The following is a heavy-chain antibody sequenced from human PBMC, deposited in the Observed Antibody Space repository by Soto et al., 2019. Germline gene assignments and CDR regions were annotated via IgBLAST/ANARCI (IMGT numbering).Heavy chain of an antibody. J-gene: IGHJ4*02. CDR3: ARSIVVVTALDY. Sequence: ASVKVSCKASGYTFTSYGISWVRQAPGQSLEWMGWINTGNGYTKYSQKFQGRVTITRDTSASTAYMELSSLRSEDTAVYYCARSIVVVTALDYWGQGTLVTVSS. V-gene: IGHV1-3*04. CDR1: GYTFTSYG. D-gene: IGHD2-21*02. CDR2: INTGNGYT.